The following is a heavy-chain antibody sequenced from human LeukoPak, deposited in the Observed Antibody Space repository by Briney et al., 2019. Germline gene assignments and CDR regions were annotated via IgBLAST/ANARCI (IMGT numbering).Heavy chain of an antibody. Sequence: GGSLRLSCAASGFTFSSSSMNWVRQAPGKGLEWVSYISSSSSTIKYADSVKGRFTISRDNAKNLLYLQMNSLRAEDTAVYYCASLSYGGNSDYWGQGTLVTVSS. J-gene: IGHJ4*02. CDR3: ASLSYGGNSDY. CDR2: ISSSSSTI. D-gene: IGHD4-23*01. V-gene: IGHV3-48*01. CDR1: GFTFSSSS.